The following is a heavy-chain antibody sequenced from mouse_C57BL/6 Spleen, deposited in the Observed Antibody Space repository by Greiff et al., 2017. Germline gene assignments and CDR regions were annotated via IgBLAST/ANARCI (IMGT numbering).Heavy chain of an antibody. J-gene: IGHJ2*01. D-gene: IGHD1-3*01. V-gene: IGHV1-64*01. CDR1: GYTFTSYW. CDR2: IHPNSGST. CDR3: AREGKYYFDF. Sequence: QVQLQQSGAELVKPGASVKLSCKASGYTFTSYWMPWVKQRPGQGLEWIGMIHPNSGSTNYNEKFKSKATLTVDKSSSTAYMQLSSLTSEDSAVYYCAREGKYYFDFWGQGTTLTVSS.